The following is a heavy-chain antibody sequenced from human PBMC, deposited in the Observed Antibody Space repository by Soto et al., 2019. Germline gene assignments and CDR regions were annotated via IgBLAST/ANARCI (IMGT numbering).Heavy chain of an antibody. J-gene: IGHJ3*02. CDR2: ISSSSSYI. CDR3: ARNIAVAGPDAFDI. CDR1: GFTFSSYS. D-gene: IGHD6-19*01. Sequence: GGSLRLSCAASGFTFSSYSMNWVRQAPGKGLEWVSSISSSSSYIYYADSVKGRFTISRDNAKNSLYLQMNSLRAEDTAVYYCARNIAVAGPDAFDIWGQGXMVTV. V-gene: IGHV3-21*01.